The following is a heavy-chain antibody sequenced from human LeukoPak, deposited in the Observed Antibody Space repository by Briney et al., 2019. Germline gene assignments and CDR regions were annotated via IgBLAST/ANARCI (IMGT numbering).Heavy chain of an antibody. CDR1: GASISTYH. Sequence: PSETLSLTCAVSGASISTYHWTWIRQSAGKGLEWIGRILSSGSTDLNPSLKSRVALSLDTSQNQLSLRLTSVTAADTAVYYCARARGLLLFDYWGQGTLVTVSS. CDR2: ILSSGST. CDR3: ARARGLLLFDY. D-gene: IGHD2-15*01. V-gene: IGHV4-59*10. J-gene: IGHJ4*02.